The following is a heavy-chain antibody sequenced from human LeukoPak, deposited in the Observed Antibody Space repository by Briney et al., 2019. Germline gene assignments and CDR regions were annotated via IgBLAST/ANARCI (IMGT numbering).Heavy chain of an antibody. CDR2: TKSKTDGETT. CDR1: GFTFTNAW. Sequence: GGSLRLSCAASGFTFTNAWMSWVRQAPGKGLEWVGRTKSKTDGETTDYAAPVKDRFTLSRDDSKDTLYLQLSSLKAEDTAVYYCTTNAGTYGIDGWGQGTMVTVSS. J-gene: IGHJ3*01. V-gene: IGHV3-15*01. D-gene: IGHD1-26*01. CDR3: TTNAGTYGIDG.